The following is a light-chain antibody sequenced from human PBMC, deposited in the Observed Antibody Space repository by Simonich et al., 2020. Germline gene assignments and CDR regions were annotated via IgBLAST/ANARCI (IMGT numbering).Light chain of an antibody. CDR1: QGISSW. CDR3: QQYYSTPLT. V-gene: IGKV1-NL1*01. CDR2: AAS. J-gene: IGKJ4*01. Sequence: DIQMTQSPSTLSASVGDRVNIPCRAMQGISSWLAWYQQKQGKAPKLLFYAASRLESGVPSMFSGSGSWTDYTLTISSLQPEDFATYYCQQYYSTPLTFGGGTKVEIK.